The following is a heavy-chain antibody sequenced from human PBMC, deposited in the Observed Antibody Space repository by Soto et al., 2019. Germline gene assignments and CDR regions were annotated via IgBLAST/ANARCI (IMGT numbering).Heavy chain of an antibody. D-gene: IGHD3-22*01. J-gene: IGHJ4*02. CDR3: ARRSYYDSSGYYFGY. CDR2: IYYTGST. V-gene: IGHV4-59*01. Sequence: SETLSLTCTVSGGSISDYYWSWIRQPPGKGLEWIGYIYYTGSTNYNPSLKSRVTMSVDTSKNQFSLKLSSVTAADTAVYYCARRSYYDSSGYYFGYWGQGTLVTVSS. CDR1: GGSISDYY.